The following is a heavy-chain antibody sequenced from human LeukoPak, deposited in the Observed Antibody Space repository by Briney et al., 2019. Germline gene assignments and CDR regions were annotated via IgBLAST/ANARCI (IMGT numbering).Heavy chain of an antibody. CDR2: IRSTANGYAT. CDR3: TTGNYYGSGSYYKED. CDR1: GFTFSGSA. V-gene: IGHV3-73*01. D-gene: IGHD3-10*01. Sequence: PGGSLRLSCAASGFTFSGSALHWVRQASGKGLEWVGRIRSTANGYATAYAASVKGRFTISRDDSKNTLYLQMNSLKTEDTAVYYCTTGNYYGSGSYYKEDWGQGTLVTVSS. J-gene: IGHJ4*02.